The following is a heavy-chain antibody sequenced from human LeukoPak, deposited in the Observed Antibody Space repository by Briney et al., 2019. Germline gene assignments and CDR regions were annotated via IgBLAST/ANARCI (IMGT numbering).Heavy chain of an antibody. Sequence: PSETLSLTCAVYGGSFSGYYWSWLRQPPGKGLEWIGEINHSGSTNYNPSLKSRVTIPVDTSKNQFSLKLSSVTAADTAVYYCARGFTHASGGDFDYWGQGTLVTVSS. D-gene: IGHD1-1*01. J-gene: IGHJ4*02. V-gene: IGHV4-34*01. CDR1: GGSFSGYY. CDR3: ARGFTHASGGDFDY. CDR2: INHSGST.